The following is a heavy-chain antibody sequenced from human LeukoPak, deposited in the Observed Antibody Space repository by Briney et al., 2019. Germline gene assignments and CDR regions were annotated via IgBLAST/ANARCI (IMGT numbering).Heavy chain of an antibody. CDR3: ASWLGSGYYDY. Sequence: SEALSLTCTVSGGSISSGSYYWSWIRQPPGKGLEWIGYIYYSGSTNYNPSLKSRVTISVDTSKNQFSLKLSSVTAADTAVYYCASWLGSGYYDYWGQGTLVTVSS. D-gene: IGHD3-22*01. J-gene: IGHJ4*02. CDR2: IYYSGST. V-gene: IGHV4-61*01. CDR1: GGSISSGSYY.